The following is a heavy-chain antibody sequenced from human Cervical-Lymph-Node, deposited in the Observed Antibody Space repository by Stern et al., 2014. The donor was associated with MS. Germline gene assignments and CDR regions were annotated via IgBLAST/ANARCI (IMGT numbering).Heavy chain of an antibody. D-gene: IGHD3-22*01. Sequence: EVQLEESGGGLIQPGGSLRLSCAASGFAVSSNYMSWVRQAPGKGLEWVSVIYSGGTTYYADSVKGRFTISRDNSKNTLYLQMNSLRAEDTAVYYCARGVVVINWYFDLWGRGTLVTVSS. J-gene: IGHJ2*01. V-gene: IGHV3-53*01. CDR3: ARGVVVINWYFDL. CDR2: IYSGGTT. CDR1: GFAVSSNY.